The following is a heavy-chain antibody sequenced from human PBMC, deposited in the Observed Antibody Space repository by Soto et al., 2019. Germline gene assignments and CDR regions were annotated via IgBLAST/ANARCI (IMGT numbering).Heavy chain of an antibody. CDR1: GGSISSGGYY. CDR3: ARDRWDQAYCGGDCQPYYYGMDV. CDR2: IYYSGST. Sequence: QVQLQESGPGLVKPSQTLSLTCTVSGGSISSGGYYWSWIRQHPGKGLEWIGYIYYSGSTYYNPSLMSRVTISVDTSKNQFSLKLSSVTAADTAVYYCARDRWDQAYCGGDCQPYYYGMDVWGQGTTVTVSS. V-gene: IGHV4-31*03. J-gene: IGHJ6*02. D-gene: IGHD2-21*02.